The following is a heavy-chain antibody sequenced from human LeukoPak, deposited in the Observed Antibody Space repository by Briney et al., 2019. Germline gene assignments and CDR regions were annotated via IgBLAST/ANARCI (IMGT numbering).Heavy chain of an antibody. D-gene: IGHD4-17*01. CDR2: ISNKANSYTT. Sequence: GGSLRLSCAASGFTFSDHYMDWVRQAPGKGQEWVGRISNKANSYTTEYAAYVKGRFTNSRNDSKNSLYLQMNSLKTEDTAVYYCAKAHPGDYGDACDIWGQGTMDSVSS. CDR3: AKAHPGDYGDACDI. J-gene: IGHJ3*02. V-gene: IGHV3-72*01. CDR1: GFTFSDHY.